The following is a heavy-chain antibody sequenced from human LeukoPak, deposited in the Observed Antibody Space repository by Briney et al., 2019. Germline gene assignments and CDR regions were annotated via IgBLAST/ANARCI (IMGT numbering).Heavy chain of an antibody. J-gene: IGHJ4*02. V-gene: IGHV3-74*01. CDR2: ITNDGSST. CDR3: ARERAQWSGSYCFDY. Sequence: PGGSLRLSCAASGLTFSSHWMHWVRQAPGKGLVWVSRITNDGSSTTYADSAKGRFTISRDNSKNTLYLQMNSLRAEDTAVYYCARERAQWSGSYCFDYWGQGTLVTVSS. CDR1: GLTFSSHW. D-gene: IGHD1-26*01.